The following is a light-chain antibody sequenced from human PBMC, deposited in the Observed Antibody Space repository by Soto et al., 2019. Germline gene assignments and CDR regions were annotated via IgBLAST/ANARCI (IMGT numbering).Light chain of an antibody. J-gene: IGLJ1*01. CDR2: DVS. V-gene: IGLV2-14*03. CDR3: ISYTSSNTRQIV. CDR1: NSHVRGYNY. Sequence: QSALTQPASVSGSPGQSITISRTGTNSHVRGYNYVSWYQHHPGKAPKLMIFDVSNRPSGVSNRFSGSKSSNTAALTTSGLQPEDEVDYYCISYTSSNTRQIVFGTVSKVTVL.